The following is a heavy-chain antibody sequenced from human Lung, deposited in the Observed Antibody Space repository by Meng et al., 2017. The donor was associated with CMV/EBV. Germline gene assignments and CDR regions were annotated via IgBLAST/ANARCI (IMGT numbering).Heavy chain of an antibody. Sequence: PLQEPGPGLGKPSGSLLLTCAVSGASMSSTNWWSWVRQPPGKGLEWIGEIYHSGSTNYNPSLKSRVSISVDKSKNQFSLKLSSVTAADTAVYYCARADKVRFDYWGQGTLVTVSS. J-gene: IGHJ4*02. V-gene: IGHV4-4*02. CDR2: IYHSGST. CDR3: ARADKVRFDY. CDR1: GASMSSTNW.